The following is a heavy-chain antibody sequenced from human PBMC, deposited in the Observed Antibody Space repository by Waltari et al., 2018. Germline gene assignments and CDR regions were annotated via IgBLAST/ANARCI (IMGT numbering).Heavy chain of an antibody. D-gene: IGHD1-26*01. CDR1: GNSFTSYW. V-gene: IGHV5-51*03. J-gene: IGHJ2*01. Sequence: EVQLVQSGEEVKKPGESLKISCKGSGNSFTSYWIGWVRQMPGKGLEWMGIIYPGDPDTRSSPSFQGQVTIPADKSISTADLQWSSLKASDTAMYYCARVNGAQSWYFDLWGRGTLVTVSS. CDR2: IYPGDPDT. CDR3: ARVNGAQSWYFDL.